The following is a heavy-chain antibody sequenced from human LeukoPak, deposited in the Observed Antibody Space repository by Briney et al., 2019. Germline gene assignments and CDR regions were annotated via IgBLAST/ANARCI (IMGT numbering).Heavy chain of an antibody. CDR2: ISAGGGST. V-gene: IGHV3-23*01. CDR3: ARHIVGPTRGFDF. Sequence: GGSLRLSCAASGFTFSSYAMSWVRQAPGKGLEWVSAISAGGGSTYYADSVKGRFTISRDNSKNTVYLQMNSLRAEDTAVYYCARHIVGPTRGFDFWGQGTLVTVSS. J-gene: IGHJ4*02. CDR1: GFTFSSYA. D-gene: IGHD1-26*01.